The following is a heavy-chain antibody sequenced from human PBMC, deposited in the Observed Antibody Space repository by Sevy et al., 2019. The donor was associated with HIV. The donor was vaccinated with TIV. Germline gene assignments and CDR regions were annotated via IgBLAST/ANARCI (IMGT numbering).Heavy chain of an antibody. CDR1: GFSFSDYY. CDR2: SSPSGVTK. D-gene: IGHD5-18*01. CDR3: ARGMGWIQTWLPDL. J-gene: IGHJ5*02. Sequence: GGSLRLSCAVSGFSFSDYYMSWIRLAPGKGLECVSYSSPSGVTKYYADSVKGRFTISRDFGKNSLSLQMNSLKAEDTAVYYCARGMGWIQTWLPDLWGQGTLVTVSS. V-gene: IGHV3-11*01.